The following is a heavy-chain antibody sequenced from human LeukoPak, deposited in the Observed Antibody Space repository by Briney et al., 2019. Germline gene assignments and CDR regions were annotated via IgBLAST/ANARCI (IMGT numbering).Heavy chain of an antibody. CDR1: GFTFRSYS. V-gene: IGHV3-48*02. J-gene: IGHJ3*02. CDR3: ARDSPEGSGGSYFVAFDI. Sequence: GGSLRLSCAASGFTFRSYSMNWVRQAPGKGLEWVSYISGSGRTIYYADSVKGRFTNSRDNVKNSFYLQMNSLRDEDTAVYYCARDSPEGSGGSYFVAFDIWGQGTMVTVSS. D-gene: IGHD1-26*01. CDR2: ISGSGRTI.